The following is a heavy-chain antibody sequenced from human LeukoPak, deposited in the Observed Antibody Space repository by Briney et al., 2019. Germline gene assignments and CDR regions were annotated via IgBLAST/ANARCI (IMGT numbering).Heavy chain of an antibody. D-gene: IGHD3-22*01. CDR2: IYYSGNT. CDR1: GVSISSSNSY. CDR3: ARLSYYDSSGYYYCFDY. J-gene: IGHJ4*02. Sequence: PSETLSLTCTVSGVSISSSNSYWGWIRQPPGKGLEWIGSIYYSGNTYYNASLKSQVSISIDTSKNQFSLRLTSVTAADTAVYYCARLSYYDSSGYYYCFDYWGQGTLVTVSS. V-gene: IGHV4-39*01.